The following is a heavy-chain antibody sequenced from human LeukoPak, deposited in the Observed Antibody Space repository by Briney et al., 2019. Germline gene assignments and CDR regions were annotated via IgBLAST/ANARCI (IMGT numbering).Heavy chain of an antibody. D-gene: IGHD3-3*01. CDR3: ARGGDYDFWSGYYSNLDY. J-gene: IGHJ4*02. Sequence: GASVKVSCKASGYTFTSYGISWVRQAPGQGLEWMGWISAYKGNTNYAQKLQGRVTMTTDTSTSTAYMELRSLRSDDTAVYYCARGGDYDFWSGYYSNLDYWGQGTLVTVSS. CDR2: ISAYKGNT. CDR1: GYTFTSYG. V-gene: IGHV1-18*01.